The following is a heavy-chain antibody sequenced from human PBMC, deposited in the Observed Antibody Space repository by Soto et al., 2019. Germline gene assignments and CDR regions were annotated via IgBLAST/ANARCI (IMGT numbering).Heavy chain of an antibody. D-gene: IGHD6-19*01. Sequence: QVQLVESGGGVVQPGRSLRLSCAASGFTFSRYGMHWVRQAPGKGLEWVAVISYDGSNKYYADSVKGRFTISRDNSKNTLYLQMNSLRAEDTAVYYCAKDPYSSGWYFDYWGQGTLVTVSS. CDR2: ISYDGSNK. J-gene: IGHJ4*02. CDR3: AKDPYSSGWYFDY. V-gene: IGHV3-30*18. CDR1: GFTFSRYG.